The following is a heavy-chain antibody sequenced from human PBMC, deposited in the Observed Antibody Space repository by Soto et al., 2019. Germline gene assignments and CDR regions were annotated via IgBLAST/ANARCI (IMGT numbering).Heavy chain of an antibody. CDR2: IYPGDSDT. V-gene: IGHV5-51*01. Sequence: GESLKISCKGSGYSFTSYWIGWARQMPGKGLEWMGIIYPGDSDTRYSPSFQGQVTISADKSISTAYLQWSSLKASDTAMYYCARVGGQSKVYYYYGMDVWGQGTTVTVSS. CDR1: GYSFTSYW. D-gene: IGHD3-16*01. CDR3: ARVGGQSKVYYYYGMDV. J-gene: IGHJ6*02.